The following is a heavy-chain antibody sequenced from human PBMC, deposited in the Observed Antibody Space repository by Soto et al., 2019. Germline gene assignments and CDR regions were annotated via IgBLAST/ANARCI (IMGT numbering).Heavy chain of an antibody. Sequence: GGSLRLSCAASGFTFSSYWMSWVRQAPGKGLEWVANIKQDGSEKYYVDSVKGRFTISRDNAKNSLYLQMNSLRAEDTAVYYCARDGRYCSSVDYYYGMDVWGQGTTVTVSS. CDR2: IKQDGSEK. CDR1: GFTFSSYW. CDR3: ARDGRYCSSVDYYYGMDV. V-gene: IGHV3-7*03. D-gene: IGHD6-6*01. J-gene: IGHJ6*02.